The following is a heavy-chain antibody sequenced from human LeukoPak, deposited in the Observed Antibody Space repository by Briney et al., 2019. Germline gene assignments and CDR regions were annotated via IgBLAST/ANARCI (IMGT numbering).Heavy chain of an antibody. V-gene: IGHV1-2*02. CDR1: GYTFTGYY. D-gene: IGHD5-18*01. CDR3: ARGLGGRYSYGRYYFDY. Sequence: ASVKVSCKASGYTFTGYYMHWVRQAPGQGLEWMGWINPTSGGTNYAQKFQGRVTMTRDTSISTAYMELSRLRSDDTAVYYCARGLGGRYSYGRYYFDYWGQGTLVTVSS. J-gene: IGHJ4*02. CDR2: INPTSGGT.